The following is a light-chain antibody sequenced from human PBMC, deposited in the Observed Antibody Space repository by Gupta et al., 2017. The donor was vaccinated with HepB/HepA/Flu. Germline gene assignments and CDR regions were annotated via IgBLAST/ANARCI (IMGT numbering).Light chain of an antibody. J-gene: IGLJ3*02. CDR3: AAWDDSLNHWV. CDR2: NNG. CDR1: NSNIGSNA. Sequence: QSVLPQPPSAPATPGRRVTISCSASNSNIGSNAVHWYQQVPGAAPKLFVYNNGQRPSGVPGRISASKSGTSASLAISGLQSEDEADYYWAAWDDSLNHWVFGGGTKVTVL. V-gene: IGLV1-44*01.